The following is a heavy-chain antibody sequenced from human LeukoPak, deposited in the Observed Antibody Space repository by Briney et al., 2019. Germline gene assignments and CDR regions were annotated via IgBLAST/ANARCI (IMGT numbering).Heavy chain of an antibody. V-gene: IGHV1-18*01. Sequence: ASVKVSCKASGYTFTSYGISWVRQAPGQGLEWMGWISAYNGNTNYAQKLQGRVTMTTDTSTSTAYMELRSLRSDDTAVYYCAREGEGPHSNYYYYYGMDVWGQGTTVTVSS. J-gene: IGHJ6*02. CDR1: GYTFTSYG. CDR2: ISAYNGNT. CDR3: AREGEGPHSNYYYYYGMDV. D-gene: IGHD4-11*01.